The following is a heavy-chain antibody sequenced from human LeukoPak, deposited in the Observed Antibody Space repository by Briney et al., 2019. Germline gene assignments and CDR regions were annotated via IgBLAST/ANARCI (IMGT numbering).Heavy chain of an antibody. V-gene: IGHV3-7*03. CDR3: ARSGSGYFDY. CDR2: IKQDGSEK. J-gene: IGHJ4*02. Sequence: GGSLRLSCAASGITLSIYWMSWVRQAPGRGLEWVANIKQDGSEKYYVGSVRGRFTISRDNAKNSLYLQMNNLRAEDTAVYYCARSGSGYFDYWGQGTLVTVSS. CDR1: GITLSIYW.